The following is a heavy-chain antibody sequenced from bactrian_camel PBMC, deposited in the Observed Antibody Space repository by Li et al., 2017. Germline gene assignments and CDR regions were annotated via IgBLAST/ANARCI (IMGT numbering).Heavy chain of an antibody. D-gene: IGHD6*01. V-gene: IGHV3S6*01. CDR2: ISSSGRNT. CDR3: VGVIASLVPPS. J-gene: IGHJ4*01. Sequence: HVQLVESGGGSVEAGGSLRLSCAASGFTFSNYEMKWFRQAPGKGPERVSAISSSGRNTYYTDSVKGRFTISRDNAKRTVYLQMNSLKPEDTGVYYCVGVIASLVPPSWGLGTQVTVS. CDR1: GFTFSNYE.